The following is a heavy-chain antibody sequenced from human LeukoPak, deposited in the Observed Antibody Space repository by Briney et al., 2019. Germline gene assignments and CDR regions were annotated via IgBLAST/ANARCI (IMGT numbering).Heavy chain of an antibody. CDR3: AKDQPPIAVAGVYFDY. V-gene: IGHV3-30*18. CDR2: ISYDGSNK. J-gene: IGHJ4*02. Sequence: GGSLRLSCAASGFTFSSYGMHWVRQAPGKGLEWVAVISYDGSNKYYADSVKGRFTISRDNSKNTLYLQMNSLRAEDTAVYYCAKDQPPIAVAGVYFDYWGQGTLVTVSS. CDR1: GFTFSSYG. D-gene: IGHD6-19*01.